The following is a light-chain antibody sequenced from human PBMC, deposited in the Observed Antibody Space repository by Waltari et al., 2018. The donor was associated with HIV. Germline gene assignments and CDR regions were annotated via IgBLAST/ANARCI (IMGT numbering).Light chain of an antibody. CDR1: SSNIGSNY. J-gene: IGLJ3*02. CDR2: RND. CDR3: AAWDDSLSAWV. V-gene: IGLV1-47*01. Sequence: QSVLTQPPSASGTPGQRVSISCSGSSSNIGSNYVYWYQQLPGTAPKLLMYRNDVRPSGVPDRFSGSKSGTSASLAISGLRSEDEADYYCAAWDDSLSAWVFGGGTKLTVL.